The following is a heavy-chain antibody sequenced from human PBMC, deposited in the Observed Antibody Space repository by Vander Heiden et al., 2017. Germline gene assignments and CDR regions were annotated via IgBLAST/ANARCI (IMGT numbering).Heavy chain of an antibody. CDR3: AKGYGDSYPHYFND. Sequence: EVQLLESGGGLVRPGQSLRLPCEALGFTFENHAMHWVRQVAGKGLEWVSGINWSGEFIGYAASVRGRFTMSRDNAENVVYLQMTSLRPEDTAFYYCAKGYGDSYPHYFNDWGQGTLVTVS. V-gene: IGHV3-9*01. D-gene: IGHD5-18*01. CDR2: INWSGEFI. CDR1: GFTFENHA. J-gene: IGHJ4*02.